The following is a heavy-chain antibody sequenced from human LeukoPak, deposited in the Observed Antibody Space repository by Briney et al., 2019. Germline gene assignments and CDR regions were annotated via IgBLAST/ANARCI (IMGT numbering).Heavy chain of an antibody. Sequence: SETLSLTCAVYGGSFNDYYWSWIRQPPGKGLEWIGEINHSGNTNYNPSLKSRVTISVDTSKNQFSLKLSSVTAADTAVYYCARVVLRRGPGIAVAGSWTPPVDVWGQGTTVTVSS. V-gene: IGHV4-34*01. J-gene: IGHJ6*02. CDR1: GGSFNDYY. CDR3: ARVVLRRGPGIAVAGSWTPPVDV. CDR2: INHSGNT. D-gene: IGHD6-19*01.